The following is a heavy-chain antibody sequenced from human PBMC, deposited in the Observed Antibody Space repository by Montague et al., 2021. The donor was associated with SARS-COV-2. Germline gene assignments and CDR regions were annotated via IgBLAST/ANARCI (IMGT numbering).Heavy chain of an antibody. V-gene: IGHV4-61*02. CDR2: IYTSGST. Sequence: TLSLTCTVSGGSISSGSYYWSWIRQPAGKGLEWIGRIYTSGSTYYNPSLKSRVTISVDTSKNQFSLKLSSVTAADTAVYYCARASITIVGVAVYGMDVWGQGTTVTVSS. CDR3: ARASITIVGVAVYGMDV. D-gene: IGHD3-3*01. CDR1: GGSISSGSYY. J-gene: IGHJ6*02.